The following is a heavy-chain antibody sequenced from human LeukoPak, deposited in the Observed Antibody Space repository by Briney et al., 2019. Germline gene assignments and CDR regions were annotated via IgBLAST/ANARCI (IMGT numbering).Heavy chain of an antibody. D-gene: IGHD5-12*01. CDR1: GGSVSSGSYY. V-gene: IGHV4-61*09. J-gene: IGHJ4*02. Sequence: SETLSLTCTVSGGSVSSGSYYWSWIRQPAGTGLEWIGHIYTGGSTNYNPSLKSRVTISVDTSKNQFSLKLSSVTAADTAVYYCARVGYSGYDFRGGFDYWGQGTLVTVSS. CDR2: IYTGGST. CDR3: ARVGYSGYDFRGGFDY.